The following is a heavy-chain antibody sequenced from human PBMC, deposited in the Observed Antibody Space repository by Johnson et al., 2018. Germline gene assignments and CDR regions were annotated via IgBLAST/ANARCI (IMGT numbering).Heavy chain of an antibody. J-gene: IGHJ3*01. CDR1: GGSISSYY. D-gene: IGHD3-16*01. CDR2: VYYSGST. CDR3: ATMKHSYDYVVTFDV. V-gene: IGHV4-59*03. Sequence: QVQLQESGPGLVKPSETLSLTCTVSGGSISSYYWSWIRQSPGEGLAWIGYVYYSGSTNYNPSLKSRVTISLDTSKKEFPLTLRSVTAADTAVYYCATMKHSYDYVVTFDVWGQWKMVIVSS.